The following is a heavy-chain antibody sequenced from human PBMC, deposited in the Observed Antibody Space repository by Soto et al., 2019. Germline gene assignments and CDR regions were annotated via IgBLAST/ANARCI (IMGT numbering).Heavy chain of an antibody. CDR2: IYPGDSDT. CDR3: ARLSKIQLWDSGKMWFDY. J-gene: IGHJ4*02. CDR1: GYSFTSYW. D-gene: IGHD5-18*01. Sequence: TGESLKISCKGSGYSFTSYWIGWVRQMPGKGLEWMGIIYPGDSDTRYSPSFQGQVTISADKSISTAYLQWSSLKASDTAMYYCARLSKIQLWDSGKMWFDYWGQGTLVTVSS. V-gene: IGHV5-51*01.